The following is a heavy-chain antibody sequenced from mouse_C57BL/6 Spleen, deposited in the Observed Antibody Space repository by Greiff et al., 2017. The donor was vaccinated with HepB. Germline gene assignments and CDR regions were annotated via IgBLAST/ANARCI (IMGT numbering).Heavy chain of an antibody. V-gene: IGHV7-1*01. D-gene: IGHD1-1*01. CDR2: SRNKANDYTT. Sequence: EVKLMESGGGLVQSGRSLRLSCATSGFTFSDFYMEWVRQAPGKGLEWIAASRNKANDYTTEYSASVKGRFIVSRDTSQSILYLQMNALRAEDTAIYYRARDAGYYGSSYGYFDVWGTGTTVTVSS. CDR3: ARDAGYYGSSYGYFDV. CDR1: GFTFSDFY. J-gene: IGHJ1*03.